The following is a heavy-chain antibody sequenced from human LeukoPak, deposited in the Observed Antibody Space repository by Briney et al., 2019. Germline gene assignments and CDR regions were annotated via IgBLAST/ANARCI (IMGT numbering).Heavy chain of an antibody. CDR2: IYISGST. CDR1: GGSIYSTSHY. D-gene: IGHD3-22*01. J-gene: IGHJ3*02. CDR3: ARSSDSSGYTDAFDI. Sequence: PSETLSLTRTVSGGSIYSTSHYWNWIRQPAGKGLEWIGRIYISGSTNYNPSLKSRVTISLDTSKNQSSLKLSSVTAADTAVYYCARSSDSSGYTDAFDIWGQGTMVTVSS. V-gene: IGHV4-61*02.